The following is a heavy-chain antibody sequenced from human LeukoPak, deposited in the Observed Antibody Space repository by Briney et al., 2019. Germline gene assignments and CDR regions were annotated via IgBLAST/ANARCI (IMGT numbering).Heavy chain of an antibody. CDR1: GYTFTGYY. J-gene: IGHJ6*02. CDR2: INPNSGGT. V-gene: IGHV1-2*02. D-gene: IGHD5-18*01. CDR3: AREGYSYGRHYGMDV. Sequence: SVKVSCKASGYTFTGYYMHWVRQAPGQGLEWMGWINPNSGGTNYAQKFQGRVIMTRDTSISTAYMELSRLRSDDTAVYYCAREGYSYGRHYGMDVWGQGTTVTVSS.